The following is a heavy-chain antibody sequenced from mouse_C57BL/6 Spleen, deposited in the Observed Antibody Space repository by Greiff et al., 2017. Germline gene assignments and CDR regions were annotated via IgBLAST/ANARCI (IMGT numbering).Heavy chain of an antibody. CDR3: ARISRVVWSYDMDY. J-gene: IGHJ4*01. V-gene: IGHV14-3*01. CDR2: IYSANGNT. D-gene: IGHD2-10*02. Sequence: VQLQQSVAELVRPGASVKLSCTASGFNIKNTYMHWVKQRPEQGLEWIGRIYSANGNTKDAPKFQGKATITADTYTNTAYLQFGRLRSAYTDIYYYARISRVVWSYDMDYWGQGTSVTVSS. CDR1: GFNIKNTY.